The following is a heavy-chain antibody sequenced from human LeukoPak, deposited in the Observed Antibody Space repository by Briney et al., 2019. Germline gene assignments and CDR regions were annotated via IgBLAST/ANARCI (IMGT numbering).Heavy chain of an antibody. Sequence: PGGSLRLSCAASGFTFSSYAMTWVRQAPGRGLDWVSGISASGGSTYYAESVKGRFTISRDNSKNTLYLQMNSLRAEDTAVYYCALESGYYYDSSGYWGQGTMVTVSS. J-gene: IGHJ3*01. CDR2: ISASGGST. CDR3: ALESGYYYDSSGY. D-gene: IGHD3-22*01. CDR1: GFTFSSYA. V-gene: IGHV3-23*01.